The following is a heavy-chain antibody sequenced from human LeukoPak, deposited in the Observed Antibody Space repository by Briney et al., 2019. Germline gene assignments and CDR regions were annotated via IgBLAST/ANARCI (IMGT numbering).Heavy chain of an antibody. V-gene: IGHV3-7*04. CDR3: ARYGSGTSYITNYFDY. CDR2: IKPDGSEK. CDR1: AFTFRTYW. D-gene: IGHD3-10*01. Sequence: GGCLRLSCAASAFTFRTYWMSWVRQAPGKGLEWVAMIKPDGSEKYYVDSVKGLFTISRDNAKNSLYLQMKSLRDEDTAVYYCARYGSGTSYITNYFDYWGQGTLVTVSS. J-gene: IGHJ4*02.